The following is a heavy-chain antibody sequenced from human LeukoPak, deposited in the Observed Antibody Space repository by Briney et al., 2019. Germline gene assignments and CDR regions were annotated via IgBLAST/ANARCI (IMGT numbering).Heavy chain of an antibody. V-gene: IGHV5-51*01. CDR2: IYPGDSDT. J-gene: IGHJ3*02. CDR1: GYSFTSYW. CDR3: ARPHLPDYYDSSNAFDI. Sequence: GESLKTSCKGSGYSFTSYWIGWVRQMPGKGLEWMGIIYPGDSDTRYSPSFQGQVTISADKSISTAYLQWSSLKASDTAMYYCARPHLPDYYDSSNAFDIWGQGTMVTVSS. D-gene: IGHD3-22*01.